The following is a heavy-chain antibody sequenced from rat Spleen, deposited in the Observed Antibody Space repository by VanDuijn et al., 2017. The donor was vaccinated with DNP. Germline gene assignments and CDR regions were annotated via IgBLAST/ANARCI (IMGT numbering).Heavy chain of an antibody. J-gene: IGHJ4*01. CDR3: ARGILRLHAMDA. CDR2: INTDGGRT. Sequence: EVQLVETGGGLVQPGRSLKLSCVASGFTFSSYWMYWIRQAPGKGLEWVASINTDGGRTYYPDSVKGRFTISRDDAKNTLYLQMSSLRSEDMATYYCARGILRLHAMDAWGQGTSVTVSS. CDR1: GFTFSSYW. V-gene: IGHV5-58*01. D-gene: IGHD1-6*01.